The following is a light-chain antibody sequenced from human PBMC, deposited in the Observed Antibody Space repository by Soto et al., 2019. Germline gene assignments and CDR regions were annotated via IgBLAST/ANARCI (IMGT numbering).Light chain of an antibody. J-gene: IGKJ5*01. Sequence: EILLTHSQGTLSLSPLEVATLSFMTGQSVSSSYLAWYQQKPGQPPSLLIYGAASRTTGIPDRISGSGSGTEFTLTISRLEPEDVAVYYCQQYGSSQGITFGQGTRLEIK. CDR2: GAA. CDR1: QSVSSSY. V-gene: IGKV3-20*01. CDR3: QQYGSSQGIT.